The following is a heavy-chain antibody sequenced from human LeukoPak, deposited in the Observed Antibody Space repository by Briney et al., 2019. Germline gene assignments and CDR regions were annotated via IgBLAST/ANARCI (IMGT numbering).Heavy chain of an antibody. CDR3: ARGSRTIFGLIMTDS. CDR1: GDSISGYY. D-gene: IGHD3/OR15-3a*01. CDR2: IYYTGST. J-gene: IGHJ4*02. Sequence: SETLSLTCTVSGDSISGYYWKWIRQPPGKGLEWIGYIYYTGSTNCSPSLNSRVTISIDTSKNQFSLELSSVTAADTAVYYCARGSRTIFGLIMTDSWGQGTLVTVSS. V-gene: IGHV4-59*01.